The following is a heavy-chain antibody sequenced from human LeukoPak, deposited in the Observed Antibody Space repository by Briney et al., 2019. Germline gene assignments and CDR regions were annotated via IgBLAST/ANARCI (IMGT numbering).Heavy chain of an antibody. Sequence: GGSLRLSCAASGFSFSSYWMTWVRQAPGKGLEWVANIKQDGSQKYYVDSVKSRFTISRDNAKNSLYLQMDSLRAEDTAVYYCVSTGSQLDYWGQGTLVTVSS. CDR1: GFSFSSYW. V-gene: IGHV3-7*01. CDR3: VSTGSQLDY. D-gene: IGHD2-2*01. J-gene: IGHJ4*02. CDR2: IKQDGSQK.